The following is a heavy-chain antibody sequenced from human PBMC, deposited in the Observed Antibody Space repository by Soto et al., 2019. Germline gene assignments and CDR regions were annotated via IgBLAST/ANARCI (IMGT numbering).Heavy chain of an antibody. J-gene: IGHJ5*02. Sequence: SVKVSCKASGGTFSSYAISWVRQAPGQGLEWMGGIIPIFGTANYAQKFQGRVTITADESTSTAYMELSSLRSEDTAVYYCARSSSGYFGFDPWGQGTLVTVSS. CDR3: ARSSSGYFGFDP. CDR2: IIPIFGTA. D-gene: IGHD3-22*01. CDR1: GGTFSSYA. V-gene: IGHV1-69*13.